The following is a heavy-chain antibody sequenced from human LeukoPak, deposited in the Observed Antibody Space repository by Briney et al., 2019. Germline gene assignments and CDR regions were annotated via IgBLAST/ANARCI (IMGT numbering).Heavy chain of an antibody. CDR2: NSGSGGST. CDR1: GFTFSSYA. J-gene: IGHJ6*02. V-gene: IGHV3-23*01. CDR3: ATLSSGYYYGMDV. Sequence: GGSLRLFCAASGFTFSSYAMSWVRQAPGKGLEWVSANSGSGGSTYYADSVKGRFTISRDNSKNTLYLQMNSLRAEDTAVYYCATLSSGYYYGMDVWGQGTTVTVSS. D-gene: IGHD3-10*01.